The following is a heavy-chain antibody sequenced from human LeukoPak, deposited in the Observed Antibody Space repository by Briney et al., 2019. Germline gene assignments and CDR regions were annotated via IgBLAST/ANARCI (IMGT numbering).Heavy chain of an antibody. CDR2: IYYSGST. CDR1: GASISSGHYY. Sequence: ASETLSLTCTVSGASISSGHYYWSWIRQHPGKGLEWIGYIYYSGSTHYNPSLKSRVTMSVDTSKNQFSLKLSSVTAADTAVYYCARFLFYGEMSGAFDIWGQGTMVTVSS. CDR3: ARFLFYGEMSGAFDI. V-gene: IGHV4-31*03. D-gene: IGHD4-17*01. J-gene: IGHJ3*02.